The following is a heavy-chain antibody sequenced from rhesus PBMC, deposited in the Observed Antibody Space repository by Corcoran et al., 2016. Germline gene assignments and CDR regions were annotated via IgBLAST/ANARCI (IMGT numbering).Heavy chain of an antibody. D-gene: IGHD3-22*01. Sequence: QVQLQESGPGLVKPSETLSLTCAVSGGSITSSYSYWSWLRQAPGKGLEGIGYISYSGSTSYNPSLKSRVTISRDTSKNQFSLKLSSVTAADTAVYYCARAPAWSDYYFDYWGQGVLVTVSS. J-gene: IGHJ4*01. CDR3: ARAPAWSDYYFDY. V-gene: IGHV4-122*02. CDR2: ISYSGST. CDR1: GGSITSSYSY.